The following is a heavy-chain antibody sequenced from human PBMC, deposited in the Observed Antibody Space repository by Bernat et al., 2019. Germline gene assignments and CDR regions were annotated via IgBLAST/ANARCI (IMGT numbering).Heavy chain of an antibody. Sequence: QEQLQESGPGLVKPSETLSLTCTVSVSSIGIYYWSWIRQPPGKGLEWIAFISYTGDTNYNPSLKSRVIISVDTSKSQVSLELTSVTAADTAVYYCARHYLPSGSYSYWFDPWGQGTLVTVSS. CDR1: VSSIGIYY. J-gene: IGHJ5*02. CDR3: ARHYLPSGSYSYWFDP. V-gene: IGHV4-59*01. D-gene: IGHD3-10*01. CDR2: ISYTGDT.